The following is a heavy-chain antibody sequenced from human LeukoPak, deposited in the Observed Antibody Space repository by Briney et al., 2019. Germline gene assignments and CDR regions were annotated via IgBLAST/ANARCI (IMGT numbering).Heavy chain of an antibody. CDR2: IIPIFGTA. D-gene: IGHD3-9*01. CDR1: GGTFSSYA. CDR3: ARAEDDILTGYSTLDY. J-gene: IGHJ4*02. Sequence: PPASVKVSCKASGGTFSSYAISWVRQAPGQGLEWMGGIIPIFGTANYAQKFQGRVTITADESTSTAYMELSSPRSEDTAVYYCARAEDDILTGYSTLDYWGQGTLVTVSS. V-gene: IGHV1-69*13.